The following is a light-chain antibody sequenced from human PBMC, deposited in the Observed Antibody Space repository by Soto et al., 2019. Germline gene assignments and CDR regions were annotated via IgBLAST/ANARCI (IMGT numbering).Light chain of an antibody. CDR1: SSDVGGYNY. Sequence: QSVLTQPRSVSGSPGQSVTISCTGTSSDVGGYNYVSWYQQHPGKAPKLMIYDVSKRPSGVPDRFSGSKSGNTASLTISGLQAEDEADYYCSSYTISTLVFATGTKVTVL. CDR2: DVS. J-gene: IGLJ1*01. V-gene: IGLV2-11*01. CDR3: SSYTISTLV.